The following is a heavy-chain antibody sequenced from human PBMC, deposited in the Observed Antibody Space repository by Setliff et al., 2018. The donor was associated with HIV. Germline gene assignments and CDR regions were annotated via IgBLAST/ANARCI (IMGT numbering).Heavy chain of an antibody. CDR1: GYPLAELS. J-gene: IGHJ1*01. Sequence: ASVKVSCKVSGYPLAELSIHWVRQAPGKGLEWMGGFDPEDVETVYAQKFQGRVTMTEDTSTDTAYMELSSLRSEDTAVYYCATGRRYYYDSSGQEYFQHWGQGTLVTVSS. CDR2: FDPEDVET. V-gene: IGHV1-24*01. CDR3: ATGRRYYYDSSGQEYFQH. D-gene: IGHD3-22*01.